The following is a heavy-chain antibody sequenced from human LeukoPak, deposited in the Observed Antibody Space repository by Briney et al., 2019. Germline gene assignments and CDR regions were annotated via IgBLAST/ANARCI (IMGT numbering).Heavy chain of an antibody. Sequence: GGSLRLSCAASGFTFSDYYMSWIRQAPGKGLEWVSAISGSGGSTYYADSVKGRFTISRDNSKNTLYLQMNSLRAEDTAVYYCAKDSGPMVRGVKRYWGQGTLVTVSS. CDR2: ISGSGGST. CDR3: AKDSGPMVRGVKRY. J-gene: IGHJ4*02. V-gene: IGHV3-23*01. CDR1: GFTFSDYY. D-gene: IGHD3-10*01.